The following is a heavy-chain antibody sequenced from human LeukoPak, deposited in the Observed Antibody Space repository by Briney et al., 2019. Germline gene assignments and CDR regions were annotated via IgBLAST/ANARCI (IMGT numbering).Heavy chain of an antibody. V-gene: IGHV1-3*01. D-gene: IGHD5-18*01. J-gene: IGHJ4*02. Sequence: ASVTVSCKASGYTFTSYGFSWVRQAPGQGLEWMGWINAGNGNTKYSQRFQGRVTITRDTSASTAYMELSSLRSEDTAVYYCARDLRAGIQLRLFGYWGQGTLVTVSS. CDR1: GYTFTSYG. CDR2: INAGNGNT. CDR3: ARDLRAGIQLRLFGY.